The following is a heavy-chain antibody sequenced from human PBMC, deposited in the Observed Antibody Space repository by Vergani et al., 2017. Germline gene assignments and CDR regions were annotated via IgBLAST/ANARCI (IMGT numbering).Heavy chain of an antibody. CDR3: ARDEGIAVAGVLDY. CDR2: IIPILGTA. V-gene: IGHV1-69*11. D-gene: IGHD6-19*01. CDR1: GGTFSSYA. Sequence: QVQLVQSGSELKKPGSSVKVSCKASGGTFSSYAISWVRQAPGQGLEWMGRIIPILGTANYAQKFQGRVTITADESTSTAYMELSSLRSEDTAVYYCARDEGIAVAGVLDYWGQGTLVTVSS. J-gene: IGHJ4*02.